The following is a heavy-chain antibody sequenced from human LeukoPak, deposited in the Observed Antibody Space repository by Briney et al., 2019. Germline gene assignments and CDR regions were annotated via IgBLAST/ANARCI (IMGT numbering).Heavy chain of an antibody. V-gene: IGHV3-23*01. CDR1: GFTFTNYA. CDR2: ISGSGGST. CDR3: ATESKYYDYVWGSYADY. J-gene: IGHJ4*02. Sequence: GGSLRLSCAASGFTFTNYAMIWVRQAPGKGLEWVSAISGSGGSTYYADSVKGRFTISRDQSKNTLFLQMNNLRVEDTAVYYCATESKYYDYVWGSYADYWGQGTLVTVSS. D-gene: IGHD3-16*01.